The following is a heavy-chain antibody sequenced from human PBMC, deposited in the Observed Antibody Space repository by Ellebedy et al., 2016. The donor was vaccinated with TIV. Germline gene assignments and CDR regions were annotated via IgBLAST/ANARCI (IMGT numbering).Heavy chain of an antibody. V-gene: IGHV1-3*01. CDR1: GYTFTSYA. CDR2: INAGNGNT. J-gene: IGHJ6*02. CDR3: ARVGRAAAGMPAIYYYYGMDV. Sequence: AASVKVSCKASGYTFTSYAMHWARQAPGQRLEWMGWINAGNGNTKYSQKFQGRVTITRDTSASTAYMELSSLRSEDTAVYYCARVGRAAAGMPAIYYYYGMDVWGQGTTVTVSS. D-gene: IGHD6-13*01.